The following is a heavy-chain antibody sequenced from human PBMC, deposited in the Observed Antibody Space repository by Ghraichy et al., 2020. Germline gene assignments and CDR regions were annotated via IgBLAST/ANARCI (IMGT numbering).Heavy chain of an antibody. CDR2: IQYDGSNK. J-gene: IGHJ3*02. CDR3: AKDRLTGSGTRCYACMAFDI. Sequence: GESLRLSCAASGFTFSNYGMHWVRQAPGKGLEWVAFIQYDGSNKYYADAVKGRFTISRDNSKNTLYLQMNSLRAEDTAVYYCAKDRLTGSGTRCYACMAFDIWGQGTMVTVSS. V-gene: IGHV3-30*02. D-gene: IGHD2-2*01. CDR1: GFTFSNYG.